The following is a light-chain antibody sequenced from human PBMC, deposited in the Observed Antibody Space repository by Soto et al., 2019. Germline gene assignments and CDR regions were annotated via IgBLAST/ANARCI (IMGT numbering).Light chain of an antibody. J-gene: IGKJ4*01. Sequence: DIQMTQSPPSLSASVGDRVSITCQASQDISHYLNWYQQKPGKAPTLLIYDASNLETGVPSRFSGGGSGTDFTFTISSLQPEDIATYYCQQYDNLPFTFGGGTKVEIK. V-gene: IGKV1-33*01. CDR2: DAS. CDR3: QQYDNLPFT. CDR1: QDISHY.